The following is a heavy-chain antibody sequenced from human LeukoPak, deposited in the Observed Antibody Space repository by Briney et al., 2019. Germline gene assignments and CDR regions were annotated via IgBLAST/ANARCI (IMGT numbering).Heavy chain of an antibody. CDR1: EYTFTSYY. CDR2: INPSGGST. J-gene: IGHJ1*01. Sequence: ASVKVSCKASEYTFTSYYMHWVRQAPGQGLEWMGIINPSGGSTSYAQKFQGRVTLTRDMSTSTVYMELRSLSSEGTARYYCARDSIPCSSTSCYKYFQLWCQGTLVTVSS. D-gene: IGHD2-2*02. V-gene: IGHV1-46*01. CDR3: ARDSIPCSSTSCYKYFQL.